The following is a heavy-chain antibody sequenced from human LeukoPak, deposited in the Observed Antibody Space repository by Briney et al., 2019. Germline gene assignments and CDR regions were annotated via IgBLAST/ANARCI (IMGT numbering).Heavy chain of an antibody. Sequence: GGSLRLSCAASGFTFSSYAMHWVRQAPGKGLEWVAVISYDGSNKYYADSVKGRFTISRDNSKNTLYLQMNSLRAEDTAVYYCARDGPAPLYYYDSSAFDYWGQGTLVTVSS. D-gene: IGHD3-22*01. CDR2: ISYDGSNK. J-gene: IGHJ4*02. CDR3: ARDGPAPLYYYDSSAFDY. V-gene: IGHV3-30-3*01. CDR1: GFTFSSYA.